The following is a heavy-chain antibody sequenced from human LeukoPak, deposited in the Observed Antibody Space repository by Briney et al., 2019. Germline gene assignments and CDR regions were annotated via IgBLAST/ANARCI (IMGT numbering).Heavy chain of an antibody. Sequence: GGSLRPSCTASGFTFGDYAMSWFRQAPGKGLEWVGFIRSKAYGGTTEYAASVKGRFTISRDDSKSIAYLQMNSLKTEDTAVYYCTRGVYYYDSLSFDPWGQGTLVTVSS. D-gene: IGHD3-22*01. CDR1: GFTFGDYA. CDR2: IRSKAYGGTT. V-gene: IGHV3-49*03. CDR3: TRGVYYYDSLSFDP. J-gene: IGHJ5*02.